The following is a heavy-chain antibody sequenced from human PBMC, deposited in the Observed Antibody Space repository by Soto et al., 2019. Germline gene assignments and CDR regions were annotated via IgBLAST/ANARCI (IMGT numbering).Heavy chain of an antibody. V-gene: IGHV3-21*01. D-gene: IGHD1-7*01. CDR2: ISSSSSYI. Sequence: GGSLRLSCAASGFTFSSYSMNWVRQAPGKGLEWVSSISSSSSYIYYADSVKGRFTISRDNAKNSLYLQMNSLRAEDTAVYYCARARNFPDLAFDIWGQGTMVTVSS. J-gene: IGHJ3*02. CDR1: GFTFSSYS. CDR3: ARARNFPDLAFDI.